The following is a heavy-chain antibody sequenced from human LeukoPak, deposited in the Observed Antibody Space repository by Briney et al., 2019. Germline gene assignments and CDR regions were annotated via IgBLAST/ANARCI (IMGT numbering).Heavy chain of an antibody. D-gene: IGHD6-13*01. CDR1: GFTCSSYW. CDR2: IKQDGSEK. CDR3: ARQQQLVIDY. V-gene: IGHV3-7*01. J-gene: IGHJ4*02. Sequence: GGSLRLSGAASGFTCSSYWMSWVRQAPGKGLEWVANIKQDGSEKYYVDSVKGRFTISRDNAKNSLYLQMNSLRAEDTAVYYCARQQQLVIDYWGQGTMVTVSS.